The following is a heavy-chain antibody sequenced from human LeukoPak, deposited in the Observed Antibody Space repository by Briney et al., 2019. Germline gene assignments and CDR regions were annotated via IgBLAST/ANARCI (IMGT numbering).Heavy chain of an antibody. Sequence: GSPTPPCVASGFTLSSYRMNWVRQAPGKGLEWVSSISSSSSYIYYADSVKGRFTISRNNEKNSLYLQMNSLRADDTAVYYCARVPYYDYVGGSYRTRLGAFDIWGQGAMVTVSS. D-gene: IGHD3-16*01. CDR2: ISSSSSYI. J-gene: IGHJ3*02. CDR3: ARVPYYDYVGGSYRTRLGAFDI. V-gene: IGHV3-21*01. CDR1: GFTLSSYR.